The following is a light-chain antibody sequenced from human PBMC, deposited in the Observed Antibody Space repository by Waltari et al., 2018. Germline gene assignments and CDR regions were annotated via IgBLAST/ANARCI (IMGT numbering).Light chain of an antibody. CDR3: QQYASYWYT. CDR2: TAS. J-gene: IGKJ2*01. V-gene: IGKV1-5*03. CDR1: RSITTW. Sequence: DIQMTQSPSTLSASIGDRATITCRASRSITTWLAWYQQKPGTAPKPMIHTASRLDSGVPSRFSGSGSGTDFTLTISSLQPDDFATYYCQQYASYWYTFGQGTKL.